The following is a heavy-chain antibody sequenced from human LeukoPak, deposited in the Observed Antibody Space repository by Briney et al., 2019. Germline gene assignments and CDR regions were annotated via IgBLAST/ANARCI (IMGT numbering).Heavy chain of an antibody. D-gene: IGHD1-14*01. CDR2: IGPTGSDR. V-gene: IGHV3-21*06. CDR3: PTETNGRHYDY. CDR1: ALTFSTSG. J-gene: IGHJ4*02. Sequence: VGSLRLSCTASALTFSTSGFNWVRQAPGKGLEWVASIGPTGSDRYHADSIKGRFTISRDNANNFLYLQMNSLRAEDTAVYYCPTETNGRHYDYRGQGTLLTVSS.